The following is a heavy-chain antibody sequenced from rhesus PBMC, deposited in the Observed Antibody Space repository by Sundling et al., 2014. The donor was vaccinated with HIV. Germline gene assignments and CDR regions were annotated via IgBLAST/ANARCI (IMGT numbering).Heavy chain of an antibody. CDR1: GGSIRTFY. Sequence: QVQLQESGPGLVKPSETLSLTCAVSGGSIRTFYWNWIRQPPGKGLEWIGYIGGSGGTTDYNPSLRSRVTISTDTSKNQFSLKLSSVTAADTAVYYCARRLLGSFDYWGQGVLVTVSS. J-gene: IGHJ4*01. CDR3: ARRLLGSFDY. V-gene: IGHV4-165*02. D-gene: IGHD3-34*01. CDR2: IGGSGGTT.